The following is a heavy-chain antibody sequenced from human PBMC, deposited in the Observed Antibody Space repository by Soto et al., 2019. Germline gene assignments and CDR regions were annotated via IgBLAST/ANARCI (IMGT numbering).Heavy chain of an antibody. J-gene: IGHJ6*03. CDR1: GGSISSSSYY. CDR3: ARHFVVVPDYYYYYMDV. V-gene: IGHV4-39*01. CDR2: IYYSGST. D-gene: IGHD2-2*01. Sequence: SETVSLTCTVSGGSISSSSYYWGWIRQPPGKGLEWIGSIYYSGSTYYNPSLKSRVTISVDTSKNQFSLKLSSVTAADTAVYYCARHFVVVPDYYYYYMDVWGKGTTVTVSS.